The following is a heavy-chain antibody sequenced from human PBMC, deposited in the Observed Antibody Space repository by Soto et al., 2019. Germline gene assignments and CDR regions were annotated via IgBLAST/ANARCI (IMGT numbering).Heavy chain of an antibody. Sequence: GGSLRLSCAASGFTFSTYAMSWVRQAPGKGLEWVSSINESGDKTYYADSVKGRFTISRDNSKNTLYLQMNSLRDEDTAVYYCAKWSLRWQVDQIPHWGQGTLVTVSS. CDR2: INESGDKT. V-gene: IGHV3-23*01. CDR1: GFTFSTYA. J-gene: IGHJ4*02. CDR3: AKWSLRWQVDQIPH. D-gene: IGHD2-2*02.